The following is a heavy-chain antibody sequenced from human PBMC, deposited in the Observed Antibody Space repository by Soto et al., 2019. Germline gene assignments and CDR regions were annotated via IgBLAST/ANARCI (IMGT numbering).Heavy chain of an antibody. CDR3: ARSSGSGAFDY. D-gene: IGHD3-10*01. V-gene: IGHV4-30-4*01. J-gene: IGHJ4*02. CDR1: GGSISSGDYY. Sequence: PSETLSLTCTVSGGSISSGDYYWSWIRQPPGKGLEWIGYIYYSGSTYYNPSLKSRVTISVDTSKNQFSLKLSSVTAADTAVYYCARSSGSGAFDYWGQGTLVTVSS. CDR2: IYYSGST.